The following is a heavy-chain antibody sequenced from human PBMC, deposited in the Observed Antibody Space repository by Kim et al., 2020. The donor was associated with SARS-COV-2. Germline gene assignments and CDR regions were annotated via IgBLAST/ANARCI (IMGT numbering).Heavy chain of an antibody. CDR1: GGSISSYY. V-gene: IGHV4-59*08. CDR2: IYYSGST. J-gene: IGHJ6*03. D-gene: IGHD5-18*01. Sequence: SETLSLTCTVSGGSISSYYWSWIRQPPGKGLEWIGYIYYSGSTNYNSSLKSRVTISVDTSKNQFSLKLSSVTAADTAVYYCASLGGYSYGYLVDVWGKGT. CDR3: ASLGGYSYGYLVDV.